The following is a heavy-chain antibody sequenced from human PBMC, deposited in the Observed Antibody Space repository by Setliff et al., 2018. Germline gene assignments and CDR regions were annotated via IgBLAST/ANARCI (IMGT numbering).Heavy chain of an antibody. CDR2: IYYSGST. CDR3: ARDKPEGYNFWSGYLGGGLMDV. CDR1: GGSISSSYY. V-gene: IGHV4-39*07. J-gene: IGHJ6*02. Sequence: SETLSLTCTVSGGSISSSYYWGWIRQPPGKGLEWIGSIYYSGSTYYNPSLKSRVTISVDTSKNQFSLKLSSVTAADTAVYYCARDKPEGYNFWSGYLGGGLMDVWGQGTTVTVSS. D-gene: IGHD3-3*01.